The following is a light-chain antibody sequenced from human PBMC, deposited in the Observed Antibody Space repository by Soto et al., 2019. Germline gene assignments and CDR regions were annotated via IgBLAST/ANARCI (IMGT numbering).Light chain of an antibody. CDR1: QSVPRSY. V-gene: IGKV3-20*01. CDR2: GTS. J-gene: IGKJ5*01. CDR3: QQYGSSIT. Sequence: EVVMTQYPATLSVSPGEKATLSCRASQSVPRSYLAWYQQKPGQAPRLLIYGTSSRATGIPDRFSGSGSGTDFTLTISRLEPEDFAVFYCQQYGSSITLGQGTRLEI.